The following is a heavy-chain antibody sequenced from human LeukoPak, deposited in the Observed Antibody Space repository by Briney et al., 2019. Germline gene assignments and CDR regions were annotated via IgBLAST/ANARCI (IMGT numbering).Heavy chain of an antibody. CDR1: GFTFSSYE. CDR3: ARVSCSGGSCYYYYGMDV. Sequence: GGSLRLSCAAPGFTFSSYEMNWVRQAPGKGLEWVSYISSSGSTVYYADSVKGRFTISRDNAKNSLYLQMNSLRAEDTAVYYCARVSCSGGSCYYYYGMDVWGQGTTVTVSS. V-gene: IGHV3-48*03. J-gene: IGHJ6*02. CDR2: ISSSGSTV. D-gene: IGHD2-15*01.